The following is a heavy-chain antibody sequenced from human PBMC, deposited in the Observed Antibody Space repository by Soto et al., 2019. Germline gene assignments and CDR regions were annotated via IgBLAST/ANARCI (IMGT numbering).Heavy chain of an antibody. CDR2: ISWNSGSI. CDR3: AKGKELRRYYYYGMDV. CDR1: GFTFDDYG. J-gene: IGHJ6*02. V-gene: IGHV3-9*01. D-gene: IGHD1-26*01. Sequence: SLRRSCAASGFTFDDYGMHWVRQAPGKGLEWVSGISWNSGSIGYADSVKGRFTISRDNAKNSLYLQMNSLRAEDTALYYCAKGKELRRYYYYGMDVWGQGTTVTVSS.